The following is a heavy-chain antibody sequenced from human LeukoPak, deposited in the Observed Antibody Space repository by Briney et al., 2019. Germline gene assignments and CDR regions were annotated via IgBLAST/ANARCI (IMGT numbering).Heavy chain of an antibody. D-gene: IGHD3-22*01. CDR1: GFTFDDYA. Sequence: GGSLRLSCAASGFTFDDYAMHWVRQAPGKGLEWVSGISWNSGSIGYADSVKGRFTISRDNAKNSLYLQMNSLRAEDTALYYCAKAFSGSLYYYDSSGYYFDYWGQGTLVTVSS. V-gene: IGHV3-9*01. CDR3: AKAFSGSLYYYDSSGYYFDY. CDR2: ISWNSGSI. J-gene: IGHJ4*02.